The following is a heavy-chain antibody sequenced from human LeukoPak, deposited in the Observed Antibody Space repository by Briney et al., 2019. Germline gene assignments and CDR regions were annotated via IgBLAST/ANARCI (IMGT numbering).Heavy chain of an antibody. Sequence: GGSLRLSCAASGFTFSTHWMSWVRQAPGRGLEWVANINHDGSDKCYVDSVKGRFTISRDNAKNSLYLQMNSLRAEDTAVYYCARDTFSGSYSGVNYWGQGILVTVSS. V-gene: IGHV3-7*04. CDR3: ARDTFSGSYSGVNY. CDR1: GFTFSTHW. CDR2: INHDGSDK. J-gene: IGHJ4*02. D-gene: IGHD1-26*01.